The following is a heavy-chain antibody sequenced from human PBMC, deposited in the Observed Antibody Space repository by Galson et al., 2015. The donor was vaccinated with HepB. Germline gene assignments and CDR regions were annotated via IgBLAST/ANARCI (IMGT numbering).Heavy chain of an antibody. D-gene: IGHD2-21*01. Sequence: SLRLSCAASGFTLNTHAMAWVRQPPGKGPEWVSALSGDSIIIHYADSVKGRFTISKDNSENTLYLQMNSLRGEDTAVYYCATRDWGQVPGGWGQGSLVTVSS. CDR2: LSGDSIII. CDR1: GFTLNTHA. CDR3: ATRDWGQVPGG. V-gene: IGHV3-23*01. J-gene: IGHJ4*02.